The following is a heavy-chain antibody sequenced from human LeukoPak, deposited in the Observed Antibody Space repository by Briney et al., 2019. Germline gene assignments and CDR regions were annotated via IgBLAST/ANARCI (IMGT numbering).Heavy chain of an antibody. J-gene: IGHJ3*02. CDR1: GYTFSNYG. CDR3: ARDPVVRGVYDGLDI. CDR2: ISAYNTNS. V-gene: IGHV1-18*01. Sequence: ASVKVSCKASGYTFSNYGITWVRQVPGQGLEWMGWISAYNTNSNYAQKFQGRVTLTTDTSTSTAYMELRRLRSDDTAVYYCARDPVVRGVYDGLDIWGQGTMVTVSS. D-gene: IGHD3-10*01.